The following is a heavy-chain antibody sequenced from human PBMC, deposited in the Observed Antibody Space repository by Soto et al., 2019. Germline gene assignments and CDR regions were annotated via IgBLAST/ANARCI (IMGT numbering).Heavy chain of an antibody. CDR2: INHSGST. D-gene: IGHD3-16*01. CDR1: GESFSDYY. Sequence: SETLSLTCVVYGESFSDYYWSWIRQPPGKGLEWIGEINHSGSTNYNPSLKSRVTMSLDTSKNQFFLKLSSVTAADTAVYYCARRTDDSYTFNAFDIWGQGTMVT. V-gene: IGHV4-34*01. CDR3: ARRTDDSYTFNAFDI. J-gene: IGHJ3*02.